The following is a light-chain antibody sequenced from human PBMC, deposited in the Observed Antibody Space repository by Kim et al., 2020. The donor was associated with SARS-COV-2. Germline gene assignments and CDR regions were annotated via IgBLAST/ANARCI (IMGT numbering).Light chain of an antibody. V-gene: IGLV2-23*02. J-gene: IGLJ1*01. CDR3: CSCAGSSTLGV. CDR2: EVS. Sequence: QSALTQPASVSGSPGQSITISCTGTSSDVGSYNLVSWYQQHPGKAPKLMIYEVSKRPSGVSNRFSGSKSGNTASLTISGLQAEDEAHYYCCSCAGSSTLGVFGTGTKVTVL. CDR1: SSDVGSYNL.